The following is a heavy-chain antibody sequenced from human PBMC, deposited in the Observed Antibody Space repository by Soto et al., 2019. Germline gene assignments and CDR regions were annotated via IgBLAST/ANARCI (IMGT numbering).Heavy chain of an antibody. CDR3: AREAYCGGDCYSYFDY. CDR1: GGTFSSYA. Sequence: SVKVSCKASGGTFSSYAISWVRQAPGQGLEWMGGIIPIFGTANYAQKFQGRVTITADESTSTAYMELSSLRSEDTAVYYCAREAYCGGDCYSYFDYWGQGTLVTVPQ. J-gene: IGHJ4*02. V-gene: IGHV1-69*13. CDR2: IIPIFGTA. D-gene: IGHD2-21*02.